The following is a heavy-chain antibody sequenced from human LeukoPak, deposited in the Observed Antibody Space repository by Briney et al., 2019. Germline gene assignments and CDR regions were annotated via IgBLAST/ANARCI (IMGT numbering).Heavy chain of an antibody. CDR2: ISGYGAST. CDR1: GFTFSTYA. J-gene: IGHJ6*02. CDR3: ANPGYQLLSSVYYYDMDV. V-gene: IGHV3-23*01. D-gene: IGHD2-2*01. Sequence: GGSLRLSCAASGFTFSTYAMNWVRQAPGKGLEWVSGISGYGASTYYANSVKGRFTISRDSSKNTLYLQMNSLRVEDTAVYFCANPGYQLLSSVYYYDMDVWGQGTTVTVSS.